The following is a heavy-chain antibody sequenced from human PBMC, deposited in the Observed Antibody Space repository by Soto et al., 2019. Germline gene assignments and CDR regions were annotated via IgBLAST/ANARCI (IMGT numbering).Heavy chain of an antibody. CDR1: GGSFSGYY. CDR2: INLSGST. D-gene: IGHD1-1*01. J-gene: IGHJ5*02. CDR3: ARNRLEDWFDP. V-gene: IGHV4-34*01. Sequence: QVQLQQWGAGLLKPSETLSLTCAVYGGSFSGYYWSWIRQPPGKGLEWIGEINLSGSTNYNPSLKSRVTISVDTSKNQFSLKLSSVTAADTAVYYCARNRLEDWFDPWGQGTLVTVSS.